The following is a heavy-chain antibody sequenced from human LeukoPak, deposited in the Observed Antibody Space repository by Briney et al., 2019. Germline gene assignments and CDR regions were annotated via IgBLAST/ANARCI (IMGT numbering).Heavy chain of an antibody. CDR1: GFTFSRSA. J-gene: IGHJ4*02. Sequence: GGSLRLSCAASGFTFSRSAMTWVRQTPGKGLDWVSSISSSGNTYYADSVKGRFTISRDNSKNMLYLQMDSLRAEDTAVYYCVKGRISEDGLDFWGQGTLVTVSS. CDR2: ISSSGNT. D-gene: IGHD6-13*01. V-gene: IGHV3-23*01. CDR3: VKGRISEDGLDF.